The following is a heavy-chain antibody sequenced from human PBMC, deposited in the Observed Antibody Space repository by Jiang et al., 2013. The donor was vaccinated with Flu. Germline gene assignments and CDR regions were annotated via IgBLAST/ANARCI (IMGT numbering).Heavy chain of an antibody. CDR2: IDSSSSDT. CDR1: GFTFSDYY. V-gene: IGHV3-11*06. D-gene: IGHD3-10*01. CDR3: ARDVRGVRGLGY. J-gene: IGHJ4*02. Sequence: VQLVESGGGLVKPGGSLRLSCAASGFTFSDYYMNWVRQAPGKGLEWVSYIDSSSSDTNYADSVRGRFTISRDNAKNSLYLQMTSLRADDTAVYYCARDVRGVRGLGYWGQGTLVTVSS.